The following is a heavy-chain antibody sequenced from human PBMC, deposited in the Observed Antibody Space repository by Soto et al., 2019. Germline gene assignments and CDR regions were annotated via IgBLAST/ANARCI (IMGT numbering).Heavy chain of an antibody. CDR3: ASWGSMPGDY. D-gene: IGHD3-16*01. CDR2: IWYDGSNK. V-gene: IGHV3-30*19. Sequence: QVQLVESGGGVVQPGRSLRLSCAASGFTFSSYGMHWVRQAPGKGLEWVAVIWYDGSNKYYADSVKGRFTISRDNSKNTLYLQMNSLRTEDTAVYYCASWGSMPGDYWGQGTLVTVSS. CDR1: GFTFSSYG. J-gene: IGHJ4*02.